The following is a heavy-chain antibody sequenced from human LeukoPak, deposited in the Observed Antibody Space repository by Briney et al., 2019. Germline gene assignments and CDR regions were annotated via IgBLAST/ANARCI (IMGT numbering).Heavy chain of an antibody. Sequence: GGSLRLSCVASGFTVSSNYMSWVRQAPGKGLGWVSVIYSAGNTYYADSVKGRFTISRHNSENTLYLHMNNLRVEDTAVYFCARGGTPGYSSGRIDYWGQGTPVTVSS. CDR2: IYSAGNT. V-gene: IGHV3-53*04. D-gene: IGHD6-19*01. CDR3: ARGGTPGYSSGRIDY. CDR1: GFTVSSNY. J-gene: IGHJ4*02.